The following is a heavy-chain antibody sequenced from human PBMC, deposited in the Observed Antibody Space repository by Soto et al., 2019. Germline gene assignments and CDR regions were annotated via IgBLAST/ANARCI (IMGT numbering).Heavy chain of an antibody. V-gene: IGHV4-59*08. CDR2: VHHSWGS. D-gene: IGHD3-10*01. J-gene: IGHJ6*02. CDR3: ARQGFGTLYGLVED. CDR1: GGSISSYY. Sequence: QVQLQESGPGLVKPSETMSLSCTVSGGSISSYYWSWFRQSPGKRMEWIGYVHHSWGSSYNPSLLSRVSISLDPYRSLISLKVPNVTTTGTALYNLARQGFGTLYGLVEDGGQGTRVSVSS.